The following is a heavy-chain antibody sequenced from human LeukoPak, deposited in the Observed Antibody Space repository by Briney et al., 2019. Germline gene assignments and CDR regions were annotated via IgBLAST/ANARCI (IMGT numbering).Heavy chain of an antibody. D-gene: IGHD4-23*01. CDR1: EFSVGSNY. CDR3: ARRAGGYSHPYDY. V-gene: IGHV3-53*01. CDR2: IYSGGTT. Sequence: GGSLRLSCAASEFSVGSNYMTWVRQAPGKGLEWVSLIYSGGTTYYADSVKGRFTISRDNSKNTLYLQMNSLRAEDTAVYYCARRAGGYSHPYDYWGQGILVTVSS. J-gene: IGHJ4*02.